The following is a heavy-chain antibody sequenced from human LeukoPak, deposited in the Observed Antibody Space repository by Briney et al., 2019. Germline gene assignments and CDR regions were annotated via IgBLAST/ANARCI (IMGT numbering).Heavy chain of an antibody. V-gene: IGHV3-30*14. D-gene: IGHD5-12*01. CDR2: ISYDGSNT. CDR3: ARGPNSGYGM. Sequence: GRSLRLSCAASGFTFSSYAMHWVRQAPGKGLEWVAVISYDGSNTYYADSVKGRFTISRDNSKNTLYLQMNSLRAEDTAVYYCARGPNSGYGMWGQGTLVTVSS. J-gene: IGHJ4*02. CDR1: GFTFSSYA.